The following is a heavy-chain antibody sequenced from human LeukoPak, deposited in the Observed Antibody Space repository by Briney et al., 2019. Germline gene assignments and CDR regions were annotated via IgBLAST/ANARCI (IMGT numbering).Heavy chain of an antibody. D-gene: IGHD5-12*01. J-gene: IGHJ6*02. Sequence: PGGSLRLSCAASGFTFSSYAMSWVRQAPGKGLEWVANIKQDGSEKYYVDSVKGRFTISRDNAKNSLYLQMNSLRAEDTAVYYCAGAAVEWLRSRYYYYYGMDVWGQGTTVTVSS. CDR1: GFTFSSYA. CDR2: IKQDGSEK. V-gene: IGHV3-7*04. CDR3: AGAAVEWLRSRYYYYYGMDV.